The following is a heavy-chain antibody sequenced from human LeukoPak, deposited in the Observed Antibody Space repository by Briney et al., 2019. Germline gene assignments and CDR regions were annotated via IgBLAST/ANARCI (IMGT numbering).Heavy chain of an antibody. J-gene: IGHJ4*02. CDR3: ARGFVFNWNDY. V-gene: IGHV3-20*04. D-gene: IGHD1-1*01. Sequence: GGSLRLSCAASGFTFDDYGMSWVRHAPGKGLEWVSGINWNGGSTGYADSVKGRFTISRDNAKNSLYLQMNSLRAEDTALYYCARGFVFNWNDYWGQGTLVTVSS. CDR2: INWNGGST. CDR1: GFTFDDYG.